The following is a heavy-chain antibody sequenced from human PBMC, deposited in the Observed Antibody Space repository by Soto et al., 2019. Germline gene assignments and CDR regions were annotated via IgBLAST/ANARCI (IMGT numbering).Heavy chain of an antibody. J-gene: IGHJ1*01. CDR3: ARAGSSGWYKYFQH. D-gene: IGHD6-19*01. V-gene: IGHV3-30-3*01. Sequence: AGESLRLSCAASGFTFSSYAIHWVRQAPGKGLEWVAVISYDGSNKYYADSVKGRFTISRDNSKNTLYLQMNSLRAEDTAVYYCARAGSSGWYKYFQHWGQGTLVTVSS. CDR2: ISYDGSNK. CDR1: GFTFSSYA.